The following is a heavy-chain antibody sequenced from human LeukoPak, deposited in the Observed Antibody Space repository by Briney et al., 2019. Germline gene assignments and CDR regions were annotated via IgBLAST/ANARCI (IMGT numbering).Heavy chain of an antibody. D-gene: IGHD3-9*01. V-gene: IGHV3-23*01. CDR3: AKWGGYDILTGYYVPDY. Sequence: GGSLRLTCVASGFTFTNYAMSWVRQAPGKGLESVSAITGSDGSSYYADSVKGRFTISRDNSKNTLYLQVNSLRAEDTAVYYCAKWGGYDILTGYYVPDYWGQGTLVTVSS. CDR1: GFTFTNYA. CDR2: ITGSDGSS. J-gene: IGHJ4*02.